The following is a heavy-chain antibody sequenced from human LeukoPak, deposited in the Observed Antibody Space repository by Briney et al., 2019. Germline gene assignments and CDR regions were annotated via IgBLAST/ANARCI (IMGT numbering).Heavy chain of an antibody. Sequence: GGSLRLSCAASGFTFDDYGMHWVRQAPGKGLEWVSNISWNSGSIGYADSVKGRYTISRDNAKNSLYLQMNSLRADDTALYYCVKAGAVAGFLDYWGQGTLVTVSS. CDR3: VKAGAVAGFLDY. J-gene: IGHJ4*02. CDR1: GFTFDDYG. CDR2: ISWNSGSI. V-gene: IGHV3-9*01. D-gene: IGHD6-19*01.